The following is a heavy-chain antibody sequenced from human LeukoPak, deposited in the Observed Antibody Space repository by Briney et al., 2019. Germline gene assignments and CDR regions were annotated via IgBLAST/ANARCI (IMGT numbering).Heavy chain of an antibody. D-gene: IGHD5-18*01. J-gene: IGHJ4*02. V-gene: IGHV1-2*06. Sequence: ASVKVSCKASGYTFTGYYMHWVRQAPGQGLEWMGRINPNSGGTNYAQKFQGRVTMTRDTSISTAYMELSRLRSDDTAVYYCARVDTAMVKPIDYWGQGTLVTVSS. CDR1: GYTFTGYY. CDR3: ARVDTAMVKPIDY. CDR2: INPNSGGT.